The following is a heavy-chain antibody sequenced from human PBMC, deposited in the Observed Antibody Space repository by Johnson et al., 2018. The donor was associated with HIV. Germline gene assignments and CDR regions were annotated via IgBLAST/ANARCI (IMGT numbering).Heavy chain of an antibody. Sequence: VQLVESGGGLVQPGRSLRLSCTVSGFPFGDYAMSWFRQAPGKGLEWVGFIRSKAYGGTPEYAASVKGRFTISRDNAKNSLYLQMNSLRAEDTAVYYCARSNWNYGDAFDIWGQGTMVTVSS. V-gene: IGHV3-49*03. J-gene: IGHJ3*02. CDR2: IRSKAYGGTP. D-gene: IGHD1-7*01. CDR1: GFPFGDYA. CDR3: ARSNWNYGDAFDI.